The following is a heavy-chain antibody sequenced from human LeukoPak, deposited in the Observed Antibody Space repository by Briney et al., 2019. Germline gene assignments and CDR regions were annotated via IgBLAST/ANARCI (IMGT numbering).Heavy chain of an antibody. Sequence: GLTLRLSCASSGFTFSDYYVSWIRQAPGKGREGITYISSSGSTIYFADSVKGRFTIPRHNAKNALYLQMNSRRAENTAVYYCAGGDSGSARYYYYYGVEVWGQGTTVTVSS. CDR2: ISSSGSTI. CDR3: AGGDSGSARYYYYYGVEV. CDR1: GFTFSDYY. D-gene: IGHD6-6*01. V-gene: IGHV3-11*01. J-gene: IGHJ6*01.